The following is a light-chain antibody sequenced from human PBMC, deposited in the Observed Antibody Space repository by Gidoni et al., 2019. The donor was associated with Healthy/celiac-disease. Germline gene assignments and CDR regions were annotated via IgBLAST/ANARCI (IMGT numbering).Light chain of an antibody. CDR2: AAS. J-gene: IGKJ4*01. V-gene: IGKV1-39*01. CDR3: QQSYTALT. CDR1: QSISSY. Sequence: DIQMTQSPSSLSASVGDRVTITCRARQSISSYLNWYQQKPGKAPKLLIYAASSLQRGVPSRFSGSGSGTDFTLTISSLQPEDFATYYCQQSYTALTFGGGTKVELK.